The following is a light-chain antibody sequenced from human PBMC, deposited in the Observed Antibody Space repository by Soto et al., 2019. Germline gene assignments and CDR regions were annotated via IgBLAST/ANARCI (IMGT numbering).Light chain of an antibody. CDR2: TLS. CDR1: QSHLDSDEGNTY. Sequence: DIVMTQTPLSLPVTPGEPASISCRSSQSHLDSDEGNTYLDWYLQKPGQSPQLLIYTLSYRAYGVPDRFSGSGSGTDFTLKIRREEAEDVGVYYCMQRIEFPSYTYGQRTKLEIK. CDR3: MQRIEFPSYT. V-gene: IGKV2-40*01. J-gene: IGKJ2*01.